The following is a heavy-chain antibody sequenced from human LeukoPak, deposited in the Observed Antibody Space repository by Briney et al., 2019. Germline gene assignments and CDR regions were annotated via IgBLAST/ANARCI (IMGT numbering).Heavy chain of an antibody. D-gene: IGHD6-19*01. CDR1: GYTFTSYD. J-gene: IGHJ3*02. CDR2: MNPNSGNT. CDR3: ARDHRVVPSSGWYGDAFDI. V-gene: IGHV1-8*03. Sequence: GASVKVSCKASGYTFTSYDINWVRQAAGQGLEWMGWMNPNSGNTGYAQKFQGRVTITRNTSISTAYMELSSLRAEDTAVYYCARDHRVVPSSGWYGDAFDIWGQGTMVTVSS.